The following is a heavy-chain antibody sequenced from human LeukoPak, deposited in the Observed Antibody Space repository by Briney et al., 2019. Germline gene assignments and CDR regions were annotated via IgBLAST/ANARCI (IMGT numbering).Heavy chain of an antibody. CDR3: ARDRYYYDSSGYYRDNWFDP. V-gene: IGHV4-59*01. Sequence: SETLSLTCTVSGGSISGYYWSWIRQPPGKGLEWIGYIYYSGSTNYNPSLKSRVTISVDTSKNQFSLKLSAVTAADTAVYYCARDRYYYDSSGYYRDNWFDPWGQGTLVTVSS. CDR1: GGSISGYY. D-gene: IGHD3-22*01. CDR2: IYYSGST. J-gene: IGHJ5*02.